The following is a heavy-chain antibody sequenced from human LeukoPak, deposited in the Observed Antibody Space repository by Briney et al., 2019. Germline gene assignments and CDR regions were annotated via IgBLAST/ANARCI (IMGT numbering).Heavy chain of an antibody. J-gene: IGHJ3*01. CDR2: IYPGDSDT. V-gene: IGHV5-51*01. CDR1: GSLFTSYW. Sequence: KSGEPLNISCKASGSLFTSYWIAWVRQTPGKGMEWMRIIYPGDSDTRYSPSFQGRVIISADKSINTAYLLWSSLQASDTATYYCARQDASETYDPFDVWGQGTVVTV. CDR3: ARQDASETYDPFDV. D-gene: IGHD3-10*01.